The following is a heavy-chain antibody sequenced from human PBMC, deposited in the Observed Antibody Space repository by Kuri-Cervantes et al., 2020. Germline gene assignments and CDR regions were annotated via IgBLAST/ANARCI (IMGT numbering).Heavy chain of an antibody. CDR1: GYTFTGYY. CDR3: ARGSDYYDFWSGYYAGPDDY. J-gene: IGHJ4*02. D-gene: IGHD3-3*01. V-gene: IGHV1-2*02. Sequence: ASVKVSCKASGYTFTGYYMHWVRQAPGKGLEWMGWINPNSGGTNNAQKFQGRVTMTRDTSIRTAYMELSRLRSDDTAVYYCARGSDYYDFWSGYYAGPDDYWGQGTLVTVSS. CDR2: INPNSGGT.